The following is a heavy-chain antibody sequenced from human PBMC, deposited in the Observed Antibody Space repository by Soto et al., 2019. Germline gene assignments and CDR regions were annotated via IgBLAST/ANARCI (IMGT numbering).Heavy chain of an antibody. Sequence: QVQLVESGGDLVKPGGTLRLSCAASGFTFSDHYMSWIRQAPGKGLEWISYMTPSGSSSSYADSVKGRFTISRDNAKNSLYLQMNRLRGDDTAVYYCGRVLSGNYFAFDFRGQGTMVTVSS. CDR3: GRVLSGNYFAFDF. D-gene: IGHD1-26*01. J-gene: IGHJ3*01. CDR2: MTPSGSSS. V-gene: IGHV3-11*01. CDR1: GFTFSDHY.